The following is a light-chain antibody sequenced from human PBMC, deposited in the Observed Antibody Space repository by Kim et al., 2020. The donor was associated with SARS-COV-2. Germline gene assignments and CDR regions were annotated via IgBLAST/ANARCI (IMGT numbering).Light chain of an antibody. CDR3: QQSYSTPYT. Sequence: ASVGDRVTITCRASQSISSYLNWYQQKPGKAPKLLIYAASSLKSGVPSRFSGSGSGTDFTLTISSLQPEDFATYYCQQSYSTPYTFGQGTKLEI. V-gene: IGKV1-39*01. J-gene: IGKJ2*01. CDR2: AAS. CDR1: QSISSY.